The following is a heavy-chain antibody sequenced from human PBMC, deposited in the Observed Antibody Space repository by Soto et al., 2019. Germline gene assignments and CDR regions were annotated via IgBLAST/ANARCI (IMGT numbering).Heavy chain of an antibody. V-gene: IGHV3-23*01. CDR3: AKSVYGDYQNWFDP. Sequence: GGSLRLSCAASGFTFSSYAMSWVRQAPGKGLEWVSAISSSGGSTYYADSVKGRFTISRDNTKNTLYLQMHSLRAEDTAVYYCAKSVYGDYQNWFDPWGQGTLVTVS. CDR2: ISSSGGST. CDR1: GFTFSSYA. J-gene: IGHJ5*02. D-gene: IGHD4-17*01.